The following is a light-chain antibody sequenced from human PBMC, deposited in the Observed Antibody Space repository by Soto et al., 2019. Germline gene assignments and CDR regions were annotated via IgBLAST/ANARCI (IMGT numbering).Light chain of an antibody. CDR1: QSLLHSNGYNY. J-gene: IGKJ4*01. Sequence: EIVMTQSPLSLPVTPAEPTSISCRSSQSLLHSNGYNYLDWYLQKPGQSPQLLIYLGCNRASGVPDRYSGSGSGIDFTLKISRVEAEGVGVFYCIQDLQFPLTCGRGTKTEI. V-gene: IGKV2-28*01. CDR2: LGC. CDR3: IQDLQFPLT.